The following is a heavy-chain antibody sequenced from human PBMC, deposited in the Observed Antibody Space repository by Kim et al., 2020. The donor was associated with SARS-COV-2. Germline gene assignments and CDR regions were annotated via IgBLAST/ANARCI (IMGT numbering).Heavy chain of an antibody. CDR2: IYPGDSDT. CDR1: GYSFTSYW. J-gene: IGHJ6*02. D-gene: IGHD5-12*01. V-gene: IGHV5-51*01. CDR3: ARSLRGYSGYDRYYYGMDV. Sequence: GESLKISCKGSGYSFTSYWIGWVRQMPGKGLEWMGIIYPGDSDTRYSPSFQGQVTISADKSISTACLQWSSLKASDTAMYYCARSLRGYSGYDRYYYGMDVWGQGTTVTVSS.